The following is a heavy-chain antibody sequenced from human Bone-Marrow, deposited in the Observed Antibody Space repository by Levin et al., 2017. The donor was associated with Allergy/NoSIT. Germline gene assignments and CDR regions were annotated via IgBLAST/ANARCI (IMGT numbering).Heavy chain of an antibody. CDR3: ARDESYGDYILGHFDY. D-gene: IGHD4-17*01. CDR1: GFTFSTYS. J-gene: IGHJ4*02. CDR2: ISSSSSHI. V-gene: IGHV3-21*01. Sequence: ETLSLTCAASGFTFSTYSMNWVRQAPGKGLEWVSSISSSSSHIYYADSVKGRFTISRDNVKKSLYLQMNSLRADDTAVYYCARDESYGDYILGHFDYWGQGALVTVSS.